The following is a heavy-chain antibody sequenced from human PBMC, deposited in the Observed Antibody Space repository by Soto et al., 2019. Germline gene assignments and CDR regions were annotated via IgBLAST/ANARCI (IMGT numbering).Heavy chain of an antibody. CDR2: INDIATTT. Sequence: EVQLLQSGGGLAPTGGSLRLSCVASGYTFSTTAVTWVRQAPGKGLEWVSSINDIATTTFYADSVKGRFTISRDNSKNTLYLQMNSLTAEDTAVYYCVRFRGGGYYSSCSMDVWGKGTTVAVSS. J-gene: IGHJ6*03. D-gene: IGHD3-10*01. CDR3: VRFRGGGYYSSCSMDV. CDR1: GYTFSTTA. V-gene: IGHV3-23*01.